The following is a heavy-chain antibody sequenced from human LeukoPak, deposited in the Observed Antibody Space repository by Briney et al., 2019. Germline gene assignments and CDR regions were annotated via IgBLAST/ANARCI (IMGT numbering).Heavy chain of an antibody. CDR3: ARDKGGEADYLKDYYYYGMDV. V-gene: IGHV1-69*13. D-gene: IGHD4-11*01. Sequence: GASVKVSCKASGYIFTGFYVHWVRQAPGQGLEWMGGIIPIFGTANYAQKFQGRVTITADESTSTAYMELSSLRFEDTAMYYCARDKGGEADYLKDYYYYGMDVWGQGTTVTVSS. CDR2: IIPIFGTA. CDR1: GYIFTGFY. J-gene: IGHJ6*02.